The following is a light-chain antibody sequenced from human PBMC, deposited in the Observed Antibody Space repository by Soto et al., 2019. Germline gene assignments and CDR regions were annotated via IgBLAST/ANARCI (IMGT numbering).Light chain of an antibody. CDR1: QGIANF. Sequence: IQLTQSPSSLSASVGDRVTISCRASQGIANFFAWYQQKPGKAPKLLIYGASTLQSGVPSRFSGSGSGTDFTLTSSSLQPEDFATYYCQQLNSFPIPFGPGTKVDIK. CDR2: GAS. J-gene: IGKJ3*01. V-gene: IGKV1-9*01. CDR3: QQLNSFPIP.